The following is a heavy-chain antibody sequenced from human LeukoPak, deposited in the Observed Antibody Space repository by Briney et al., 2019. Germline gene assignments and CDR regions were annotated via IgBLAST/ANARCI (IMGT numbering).Heavy chain of an antibody. CDR2: INPSSGDT. D-gene: IGHD7-27*01. CDR3: ARFRTGAYYFDY. Sequence: ASVKLSCTASGYTFTGYYMHWVRQAPGQGPEWMGWINPSSGDTNYAQKFQGRVTMTRDTSINTAYMELSSLRSDDTAVYYCARFRTGAYYFDYWGQGTLVTVSS. CDR1: GYTFTGYY. V-gene: IGHV1-2*02. J-gene: IGHJ4*02.